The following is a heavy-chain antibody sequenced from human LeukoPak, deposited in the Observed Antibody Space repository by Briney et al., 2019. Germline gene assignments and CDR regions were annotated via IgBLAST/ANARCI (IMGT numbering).Heavy chain of an antibody. CDR3: ARETYYDILTGYPAPNYFDY. V-gene: IGHV4-34*01. CDR1: GGSFSGYY. D-gene: IGHD3-9*01. CDR2: INHSGST. Sequence: SETLSLTCAVYGGSFSGYYWSWIRQPPGKGLEWIGEINHSGSTNYNPSLKSRVTISVDTSKNQFSLKLSSVTAADTAVYYCARETYYDILTGYPAPNYFDYWGQGTLVTVSS. J-gene: IGHJ4*02.